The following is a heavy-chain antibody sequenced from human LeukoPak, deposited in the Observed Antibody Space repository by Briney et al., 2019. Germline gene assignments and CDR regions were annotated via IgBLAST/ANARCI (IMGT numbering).Heavy chain of an antibody. CDR2: ISYDGSNK. V-gene: IGHV3-30*18. CDR3: AKDSYDSSGYYQTDY. Sequence: GGSLRLSCEASGFTFSSYEMNWVRQAPGKGLEWVAVISYDGSNKYYADSVKGRFTISRDNSKNTLYLQMNSLRAEDTAVYYCAKDSYDSSGYYQTDYWGQGTLVTVSS. CDR1: GFTFSSYE. D-gene: IGHD3-22*01. J-gene: IGHJ4*02.